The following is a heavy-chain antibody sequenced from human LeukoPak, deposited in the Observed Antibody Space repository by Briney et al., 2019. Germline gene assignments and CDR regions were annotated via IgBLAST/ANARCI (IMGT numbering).Heavy chain of an antibody. CDR3: ARGVTMSSAY. D-gene: IGHD3-10*01. J-gene: IGHJ4*02. CDR2: IYYSGST. Sequence: SETLSLTCTVSGGSISSSSYYWGWIRQPPGKGLEWIGSIYYSGSTYYNPSLKSRVTISVDTSKNQFSLKLSSVTAADTAVYYCARGVTMSSAYWGQGTLVTVSS. CDR1: GGSISSSSYY. V-gene: IGHV4-39*01.